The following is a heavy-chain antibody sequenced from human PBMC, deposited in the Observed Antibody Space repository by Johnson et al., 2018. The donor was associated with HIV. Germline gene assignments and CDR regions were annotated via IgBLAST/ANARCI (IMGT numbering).Heavy chain of an antibody. CDR2: ISGSGGST. CDR3: AKDQLSEHLVLRSAFDI. CDR1: GVTFSSYA. V-gene: IGHV3-23*04. Sequence: VQLVEFGGGLVQRGGSLRLSCAASGVTFSSYAMSWVRQAPGKGLEWVSAISGSGGSTYYADSVKGRFTISRDNSKNTLYLQMNSLRAEDTAVYYCAKDQLSEHLVLRSAFDIWGQGTMVTVSS. D-gene: IGHD6-6*01. J-gene: IGHJ3*02.